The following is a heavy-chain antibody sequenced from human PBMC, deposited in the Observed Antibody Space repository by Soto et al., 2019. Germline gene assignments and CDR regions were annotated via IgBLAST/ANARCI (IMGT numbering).Heavy chain of an antibody. D-gene: IGHD4-4*01. V-gene: IGHV4-39*01. J-gene: IGHJ4*02. CDR2: IFYSGNT. Sequence: SETLSLTCTVSDGSISSRSNYWGWIRQPPGKGLEWIGSIFYSGNTYYNPSLKSRVTISVDTSKNQFSLKLSPVTAADTAVDYCVRPYSNNFLLPAYWGQGTLVTVSS. CDR1: DGSISSRSNY. CDR3: VRPYSNNFLLPAY.